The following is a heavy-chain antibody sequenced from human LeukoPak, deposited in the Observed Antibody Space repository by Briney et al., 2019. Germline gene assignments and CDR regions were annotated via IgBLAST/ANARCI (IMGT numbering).Heavy chain of an antibody. Sequence: ASVKVSCKASGYDFTSVGITWVRRAPGQGLEWMGWISPYNGNTRYAQKFQGRVAMTTDTSTTTAYLELRGLRFNDTAVYYCARAGSGSGWYFDYWGRGTLVTVSS. CDR3: ARAGSGSGWYFDY. CDR1: GYDFTSVG. D-gene: IGHD6-19*01. CDR2: ISPYNGNT. V-gene: IGHV1-18*01. J-gene: IGHJ4*02.